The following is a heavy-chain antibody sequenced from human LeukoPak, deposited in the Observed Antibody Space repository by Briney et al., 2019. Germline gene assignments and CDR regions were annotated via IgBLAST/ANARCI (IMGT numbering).Heavy chain of an antibody. V-gene: IGHV3-48*03. D-gene: IGHD3-3*01. CDR1: GFTFSSYE. J-gene: IGHJ4*02. Sequence: GGSLRLSCAASGFTFSSYEMNWVRQAPGKGLEWVSYISSSGSIIYYADSVKGRFTISRDNAKNSLYLQMNSLRAEGTAVYYCARDLKDFWSGYAHYFDYWGQGTLVTVSS. CDR2: ISSSGSII. CDR3: ARDLKDFWSGYAHYFDY.